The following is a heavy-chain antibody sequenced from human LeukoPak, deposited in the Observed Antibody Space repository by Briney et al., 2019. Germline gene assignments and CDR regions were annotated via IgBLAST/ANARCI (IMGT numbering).Heavy chain of an antibody. V-gene: IGHV3-23*01. CDR3: AKGHNGYYFDY. J-gene: IGHJ4*02. D-gene: IGHD5-12*01. CDR1: GFTYSSYA. Sequence: GGSLILSCAASGFTYSSYAMSWVRQAPGKGLEWVSAISGSGGSTYYADSVKGRFTISRDNSKNTLYLQMNSLRAEDTAVYYCAKGHNGYYFDYWGQGTLVTVSS. CDR2: ISGSGGST.